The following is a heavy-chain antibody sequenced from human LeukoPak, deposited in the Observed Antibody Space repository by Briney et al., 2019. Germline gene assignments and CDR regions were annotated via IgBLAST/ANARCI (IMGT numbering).Heavy chain of an antibody. J-gene: IGHJ4*02. D-gene: IGHD2-2*01. CDR2: ITNSGDRT. Sequence: PGGSLRLSCVASGFTFSSFPMSWVRQAPGKGLECVSSITNSGDRTYYADSVKGRFTISRDNSKNTLYLQMNSLRVEDTALYYCAKRGEYCGSYNCWSGFDSWGQGTLVTVSS. CDR1: GFTFSSFP. CDR3: AKRGEYCGSYNCWSGFDS. V-gene: IGHV3-23*01.